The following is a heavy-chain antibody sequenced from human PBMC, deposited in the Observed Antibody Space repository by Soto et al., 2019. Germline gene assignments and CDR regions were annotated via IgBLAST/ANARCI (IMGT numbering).Heavy chain of an antibody. J-gene: IGHJ6*02. D-gene: IGHD6-6*01. Sequence: TGGSLRLSCAASGFTVSSNYMSWVRQAPGKGLEWVSVIYSGGSTYYADSVKGRFTISRDNSKNTLYLQMNSLRAEDTAVYYCARDPYSSSYYYYYGMDVWGQGTTVTVSS. CDR2: IYSGGST. CDR3: ARDPYSSSYYYYYGMDV. V-gene: IGHV3-53*01. CDR1: GFTVSSNY.